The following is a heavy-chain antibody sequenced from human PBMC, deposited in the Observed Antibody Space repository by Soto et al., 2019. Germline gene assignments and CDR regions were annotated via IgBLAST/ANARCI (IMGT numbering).Heavy chain of an antibody. D-gene: IGHD1-26*01. CDR3: ARGGGTLAPFDY. CDR1: GFTFSSYS. Sequence: ESGGGLVQPGGSLRLSCAASGFTFSSYSMNWVRQAPGKGLEWVSYISSSSRTIYYADSVKGRFTISRDNAKNSLYLQMNNLRDEDTAVYYCARGGGTLAPFDYWGQGTLVTVSS. CDR2: ISSSSRTI. J-gene: IGHJ4*02. V-gene: IGHV3-48*02.